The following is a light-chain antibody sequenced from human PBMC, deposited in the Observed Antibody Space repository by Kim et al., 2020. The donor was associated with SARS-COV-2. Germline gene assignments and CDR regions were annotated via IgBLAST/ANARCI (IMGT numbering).Light chain of an antibody. Sequence: DIQMTQSPSTLSASVGDRVTITCRASQSISSWLAWYQQKPGKAPKLLIYKASSLESGVPSRFSGSGSGTEFTLTISSLQPDNFPTYYCQQYNLCWPCGQGTKV. J-gene: IGKJ1*01. V-gene: IGKV1-5*03. CDR3: QQYNLCWP. CDR2: KAS. CDR1: QSISSW.